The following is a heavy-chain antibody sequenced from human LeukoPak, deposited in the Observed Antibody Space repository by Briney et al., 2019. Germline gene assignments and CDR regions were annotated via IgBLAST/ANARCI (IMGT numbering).Heavy chain of an antibody. V-gene: IGHV3-21*01. CDR1: GFTFSSFS. Sequence: GGSLRLSCAASGFTFSSFSLNWVRQAPGKGLEWVSFISTSSSYIYYADSLKGRFTISRDNAKNSLYLQMNSLRAEDTAVYYCARGGVSWHYFDYWGQGTLVTVSS. CDR3: ARGGVSWHYFDY. CDR2: ISTSSSYI. D-gene: IGHD6-13*01. J-gene: IGHJ4*02.